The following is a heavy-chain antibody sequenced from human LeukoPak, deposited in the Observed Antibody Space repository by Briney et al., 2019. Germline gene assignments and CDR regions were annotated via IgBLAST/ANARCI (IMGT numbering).Heavy chain of an antibody. CDR1: GGSISSSSYY. J-gene: IGHJ4*02. Sequence: SETLSLTCTVSGGSISSSSYYWGWIRQPPGKGLEWIGSIYYSGSTYYNPSLKSRVTISVDTSKNQFSLKLSSVTAADTAVYYCARDRGRFGEFTFDYWGQGTLVTVSS. V-gene: IGHV4-39*07. CDR2: IYYSGST. D-gene: IGHD3-10*01. CDR3: ARDRGRFGEFTFDY.